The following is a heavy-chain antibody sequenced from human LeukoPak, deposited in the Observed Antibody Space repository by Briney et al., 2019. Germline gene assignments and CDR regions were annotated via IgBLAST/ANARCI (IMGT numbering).Heavy chain of an antibody. V-gene: IGHV4-39*07. CDR2: IFYSGST. Sequence: KSSETLSLTCTVPGGSISSSSYYWRWIRQPPGKGLEWIGSIFYSGSTYYNPSLKSRDTISVDTSKNQFSLKLSSVTAADTAVYYCARGGGFYYYMDVWGKGTTVTVSS. CDR1: GGSISSSSYY. D-gene: IGHD4-23*01. CDR3: ARGGGFYYYMDV. J-gene: IGHJ6*03.